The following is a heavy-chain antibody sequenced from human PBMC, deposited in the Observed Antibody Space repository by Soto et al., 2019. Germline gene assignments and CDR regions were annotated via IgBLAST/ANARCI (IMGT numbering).Heavy chain of an antibody. CDR3: ARGPTDYYDNSGDYSLDY. V-gene: IGHV1-18*01. CDR2: ISTYNGDT. Sequence: QVQLVQSGAEVKEPGASVKVSCKASGYTFITYGMSWVRQAPGLGLDWMGWISTYNGDTKYADRLQGRVAMTTDTTTGTAYMKLKSLRSDDTAVYYCARGPTDYYDNSGDYSLDYWGQGTLVTVSS. CDR1: GYTFITYG. J-gene: IGHJ4*02. D-gene: IGHD3-22*01.